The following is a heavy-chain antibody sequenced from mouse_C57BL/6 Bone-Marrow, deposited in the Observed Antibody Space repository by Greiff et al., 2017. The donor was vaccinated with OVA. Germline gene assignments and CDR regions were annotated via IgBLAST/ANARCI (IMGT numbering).Heavy chain of an antibody. CDR1: GYTFTSYW. D-gene: IGHD1-1*01. V-gene: IGHV1-64*01. CDR3: ARSYGSGYYFDY. J-gene: IGHJ2*01. Sequence: VKLQQPGAELVKPGASVKLSCKASGYTFTSYWMHWVKQRPGQGLEWIGMIHPNSGSTNYNEKFKSKATLTVDKSSSTAYMQLSSLTSEDSAVYYCARSYGSGYYFDYWGQGTTLTVSS. CDR2: IHPNSGST.